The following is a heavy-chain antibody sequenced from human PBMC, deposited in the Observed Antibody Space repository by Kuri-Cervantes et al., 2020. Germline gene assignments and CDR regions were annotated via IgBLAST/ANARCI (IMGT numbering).Heavy chain of an antibody. J-gene: IGHJ6*02. Sequence: GGSLRLSCAASGLTFSSYAMHWVRQAPGKGLECVAVISSDGSNKYYADSVKGRFTISRDNSKNTLYLQMNSLRAEDTAVYYCAKEGGSYYAYYYYGMDVWGQGTTVTVSS. V-gene: IGHV3-30-3*01. CDR2: ISSDGSNK. CDR3: AKEGGSYYAYYYYGMDV. CDR1: GLTFSSYA. D-gene: IGHD1-26*01.